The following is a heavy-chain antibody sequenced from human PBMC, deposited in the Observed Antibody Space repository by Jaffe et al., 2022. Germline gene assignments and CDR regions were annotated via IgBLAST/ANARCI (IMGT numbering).Heavy chain of an antibody. D-gene: IGHD3-3*01. V-gene: IGHV3-49*03. CDR1: GFTFGDYA. J-gene: IGHJ6*03. Sequence: EVQLVESGGGLVQPGRSLRLSCTASGFTFGDYAMSWFRQAPGKGLEWVGFIRSKAYGGTTEYAASVKGRFTISRDDSKSIAYLQMNSLKTEDTAVYYCTRIRITIFGVVSEVGYMDVWGKGTTVTVSS. CDR3: TRIRITIFGVVSEVGYMDV. CDR2: IRSKAYGGTT.